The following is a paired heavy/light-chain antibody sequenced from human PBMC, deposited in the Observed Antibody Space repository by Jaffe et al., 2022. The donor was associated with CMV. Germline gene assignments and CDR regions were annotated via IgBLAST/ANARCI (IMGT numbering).Light chain of an antibody. CDR1: SSNIGSNT. CDR3: AAWDDSLNAS. Sequence: QSVLTQPPSASGTPGQRVTISCSGSSSNIGSNTVNWYQQLPGTAPKLLIYSNNQRPSGVPDRFSGSKSGTSASLAISGLQSEDEADYYCAAWDDSLNASFGGGTKLTVL. V-gene: IGLV1-44*01. CDR2: SNN. J-gene: IGLJ2*01.
Heavy chain of an antibody. CDR1: GFTFSSYA. V-gene: IGHV3-23*04. Sequence: EVQLVESGGGLVQPGGSLRLSCAASGFTFSSYAMSWVRQAPGKGLEWVSAISGSGGSTYYADSVKGRFTISRDNSKNTLYLQMNSLRAEDTAVYYCAKDLTQHSSSWYGDETPPDVVLDYWGQGTLVTVSS. CDR2: ISGSGGST. CDR3: AKDLTQHSSSWYGDETPPDVVLDY. D-gene: IGHD6-13*01. J-gene: IGHJ4*02.